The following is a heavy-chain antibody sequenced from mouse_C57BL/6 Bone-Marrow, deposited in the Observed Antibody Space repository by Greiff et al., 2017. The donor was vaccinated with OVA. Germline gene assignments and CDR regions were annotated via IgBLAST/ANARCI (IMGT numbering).Heavy chain of an antibody. V-gene: IGHV1-64*01. Sequence: QVQLQQPGAELVKPGASVKLSCKASGYTFTSYWMHWVKQRPGQGLEWIGMINPNSGSTNYNEKFKSKATLTVDKSSNTAYMQLSSLTSEDSAVYYCARDGELELAYWGQGTLVTVSA. CDR2: INPNSGST. J-gene: IGHJ3*01. D-gene: IGHD2-3*01. CDR1: GYTFTSYW. CDR3: ARDGELELAY.